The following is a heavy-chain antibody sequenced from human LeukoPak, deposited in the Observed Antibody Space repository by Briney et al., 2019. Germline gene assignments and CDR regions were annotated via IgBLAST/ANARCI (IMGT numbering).Heavy chain of an antibody. CDR2: ISHDGGRP. J-gene: IGHJ3*02. CDR1: GFTFSSYG. Sequence: GGSLRLSCAASGFTFSSYGMHWVRQAPGKGLEWVAVISHDGGRPSYADSVKGRFTISRDNSKNTLYLQMSSLGPEDTAVYYCAKGRAIWWWFDASAIWGQGTMVTVSS. CDR3: AKGRAIWWWFDASAI. D-gene: IGHD2-21*01. V-gene: IGHV3-30*18.